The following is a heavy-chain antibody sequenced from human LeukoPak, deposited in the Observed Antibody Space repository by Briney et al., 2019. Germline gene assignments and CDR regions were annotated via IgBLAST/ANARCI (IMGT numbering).Heavy chain of an antibody. CDR1: GYTFTSYA. V-gene: IGHV1-18*01. D-gene: IGHD6-19*01. Sequence: ASVKVSCKASGYTFTSYAISWVRQAPGQGLEWMGWISAFNGNTKYAQRLQGRVTMTTDTSTSTAYMELRSLRSDDTAVYYCARDQGGSSGWFYYYYYGMDVWGQGTTVTVSS. J-gene: IGHJ6*02. CDR2: ISAFNGNT. CDR3: ARDQGGSSGWFYYYYYGMDV.